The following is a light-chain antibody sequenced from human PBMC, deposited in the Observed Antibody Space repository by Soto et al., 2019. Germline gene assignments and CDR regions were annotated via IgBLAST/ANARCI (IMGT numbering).Light chain of an antibody. Sequence: EIVLTHSPDTLSLSPGERATLSCRASQTVIHNHLAWHQQKPGQTPRLLVDGASSRATGIPDRFSGSGSGTDFTLTISRLEPEDFAVYYCQQHGTSPITFGQGTRLEIK. CDR3: QQHGTSPIT. CDR2: GAS. CDR1: QTVIHNH. V-gene: IGKV3-20*01. J-gene: IGKJ5*01.